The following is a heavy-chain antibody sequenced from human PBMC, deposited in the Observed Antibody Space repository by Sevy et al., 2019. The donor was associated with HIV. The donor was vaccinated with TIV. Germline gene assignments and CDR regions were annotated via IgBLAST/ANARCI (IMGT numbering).Heavy chain of an antibody. V-gene: IGHV1-2*06. CDR2: INPNSGGT. J-gene: IGHJ4*02. D-gene: IGHD3-22*01. CDR1: GYTFTVYY. CDR3: ARDHSYYYDSSGYTDY. Sequence: ASVKVSCKDSGYTFTVYYMHWVRQAPGQGLEWMGRINPNSGGTNYAQKFQGRVTMSRDTSISTAYMELSRLRSDDTAVYYCARDHSYYYDSSGYTDYWGQGTLVTVSS.